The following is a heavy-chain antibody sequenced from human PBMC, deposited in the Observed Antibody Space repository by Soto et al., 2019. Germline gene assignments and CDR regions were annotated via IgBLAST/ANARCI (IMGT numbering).Heavy chain of an antibody. J-gene: IGHJ4*02. CDR1: GFTFSSYG. D-gene: IGHD6-19*01. CDR2: ISYDGSNK. Sequence: GGALRLSCAASGFTFSSYGMHWVRQAPGKGLEWVAVISYDGSNKYYADSVKGRFTISRDNSKNTLYLQTNSLRAEDTAVYYCAKDDGYSSGWYKRGESYWGQGTLVTVSS. CDR3: AKDDGYSSGWYKRGESY. V-gene: IGHV3-30*18.